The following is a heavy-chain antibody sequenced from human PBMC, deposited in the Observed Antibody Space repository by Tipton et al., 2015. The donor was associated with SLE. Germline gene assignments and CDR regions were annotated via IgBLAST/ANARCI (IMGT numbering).Heavy chain of an antibody. CDR3: ARCIVVVPAAYYDMDV. J-gene: IGHJ6*02. CDR1: GFTFSDYY. D-gene: IGHD2-2*01. Sequence: LRLSCAASGFTFSDYYMSWIRQAPGKGLEWIGSIYYSGSTYYNPSLKSRVTISVDTSKNQFSLKLSSVTAADTAVYYCARCIVVVPAAYYDMDVWGQGTTVTVSS. CDR2: IYYSGST. V-gene: IGHV4-38-2*01.